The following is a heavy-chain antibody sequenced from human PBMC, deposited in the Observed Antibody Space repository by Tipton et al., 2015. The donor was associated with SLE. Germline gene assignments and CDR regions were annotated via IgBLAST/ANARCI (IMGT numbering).Heavy chain of an antibody. CDR1: GGSISSGSYY. Sequence: TLSLTCTVSGGSISSGSYYWSWIRQPAGKGLEWIGRIYTSGSTNYNPSLKSRVTISVATSKNQFSLNLSSVTAADTAVYFCAIWELLRQGLAPWGQGILGSVSS. CDR3: AIWELLRQGLAP. V-gene: IGHV4-61*02. J-gene: IGHJ5*02. D-gene: IGHD1-26*01. CDR2: IYTSGST.